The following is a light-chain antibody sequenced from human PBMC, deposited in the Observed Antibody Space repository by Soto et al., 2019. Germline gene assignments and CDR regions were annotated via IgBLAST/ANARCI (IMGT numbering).Light chain of an antibody. V-gene: IGKV3-20*01. J-gene: IGKJ3*01. CDR2: GAS. Sequence: EIVLTQSPGTLSLSPGERATLSCRASQSVSSSYLAWYQQKPGQAPRLLIYGASSRATGIPDRFSGSGSGTDFALTISRLEPEGLVLYSCQPDCSSPGATCGRGTNVDLK. CDR1: QSVSSSY. CDR3: QPDCSSPGAT.